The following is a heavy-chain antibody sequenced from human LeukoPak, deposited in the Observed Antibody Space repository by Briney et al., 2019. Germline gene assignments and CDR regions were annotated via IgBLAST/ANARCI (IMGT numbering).Heavy chain of an antibody. CDR1: GFTFSSYW. CDR2: INQDGSEN. CDR3: SADPGDY. J-gene: IGHJ4*02. V-gene: IGHV3-7*01. D-gene: IGHD7-27*01. Sequence: GGSLRLSCAASGFTFSSYWMSWVRQAPGKGLEWVANINQDGSENYYVDSVEGRFNISRDNARNSLYLQMNSLGVDDTAVYFCSADPGDYWGQGTLVSVSS.